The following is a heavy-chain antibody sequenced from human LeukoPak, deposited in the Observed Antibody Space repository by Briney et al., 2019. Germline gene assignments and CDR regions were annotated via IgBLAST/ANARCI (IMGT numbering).Heavy chain of an antibody. Sequence: GGSLRLSCTASGFTFSSHWMTWVRQPPGKGLEWVANIKEDGSVKYYVDSVKGRFTISRDNIKNVLYLQMNSLRADDTAVYFCARDSTWLLDYWGQGTLITVSS. CDR3: ARDSTWLLDY. CDR1: GFTFSSHW. D-gene: IGHD6-19*01. J-gene: IGHJ4*02. CDR2: IKEDGSVK. V-gene: IGHV3-7*03.